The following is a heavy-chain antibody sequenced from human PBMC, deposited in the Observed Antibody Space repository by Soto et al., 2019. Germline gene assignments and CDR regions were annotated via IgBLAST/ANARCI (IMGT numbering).Heavy chain of an antibody. CDR1: GGTLSSYA. V-gene: IGHV1-69*13. CDR2: IIPIFGTA. D-gene: IGHD6-13*01. CDR3: ARGSSSWYYFDY. Sequence: SVKVSCKASGGTLSSYAISWVRQAPGQGLEWMGGIIPIFGTANYAQKFQGRVTITADESTSTAYMELSSLRSEDTAVYYCARGSSSWYYFDYWGQGTLVPSPQ. J-gene: IGHJ4*02.